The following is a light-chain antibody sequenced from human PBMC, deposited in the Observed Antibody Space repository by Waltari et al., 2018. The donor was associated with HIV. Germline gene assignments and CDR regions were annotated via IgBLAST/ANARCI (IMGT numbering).Light chain of an antibody. V-gene: IGKV1-39*01. J-gene: IGKJ2*01. CDR1: QSVAEY. Sequence: DIQMTQSPSSLSASVGDRVTITCRASQSVAEYLNWYQQRPGKAHKLLIYGASTLETGVASRFSGSGSGRDFTITISSLQAEDFATYYRQQSYNMHTFGQGTRLDIK. CDR2: GAS. CDR3: QQSYNMHT.